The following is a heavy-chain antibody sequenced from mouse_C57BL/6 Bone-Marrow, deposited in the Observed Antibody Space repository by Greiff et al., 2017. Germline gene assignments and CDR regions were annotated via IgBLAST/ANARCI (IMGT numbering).Heavy chain of an antibody. CDR3: ARRGGTTVVAPYYFDY. Sequence: VQLQQPGAELVKPGASVKLSCKASGYTFTSYWMQWVKQRPGQGLEWIGEIDPSDSYTNYNQKFKGKATLTVDTSSSTAYMQLSSLTSEDSAVYYGARRGGTTVVAPYYFDYWGQGTTLTVSS. V-gene: IGHV1-50*01. CDR1: GYTFTSYW. D-gene: IGHD1-1*01. CDR2: IDPSDSYT. J-gene: IGHJ2*01.